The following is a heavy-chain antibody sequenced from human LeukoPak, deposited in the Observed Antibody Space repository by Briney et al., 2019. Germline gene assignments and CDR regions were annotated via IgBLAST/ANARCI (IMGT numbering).Heavy chain of an antibody. CDR1: GFTFSSYA. Sequence: GVSLRLSCAASGFTFSSYAMSWVRQPPGKGLEWVSAIPVSGENTYSAASVKGRFPISRDNSKNTLYLQMNSLRAEDTAVYYCAKVPGGSNSYWGQGTLVTVSS. CDR3: AKVPGGSNSY. D-gene: IGHD1-26*01. J-gene: IGHJ4*02. V-gene: IGHV3-23*01. CDR2: IPVSGENT.